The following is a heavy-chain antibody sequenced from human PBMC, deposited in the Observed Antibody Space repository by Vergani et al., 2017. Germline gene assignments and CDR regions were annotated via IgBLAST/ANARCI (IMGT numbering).Heavy chain of an antibody. CDR2: IYYSGST. Sequence: QLQLQESGPGLVKPSATLSLTCSVSGASIRSSNYYWGWIRQPPGKGLEWIASIYYSGSTYYNPSLKGRVPISGDTSKNQFSLKLSSVTAADTAVYFCARHSSVEWLVKLGWIDPWGQGILVTVSS. D-gene: IGHD6-19*01. V-gene: IGHV4-39*01. CDR3: ARHSSVEWLVKLGWIDP. J-gene: IGHJ5*02. CDR1: GASIRSSNYY.